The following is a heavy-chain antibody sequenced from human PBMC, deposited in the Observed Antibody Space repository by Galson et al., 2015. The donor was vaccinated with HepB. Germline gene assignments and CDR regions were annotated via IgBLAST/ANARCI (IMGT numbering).Heavy chain of an antibody. CDR2: INAGNGNT. J-gene: IGHJ6*03. Sequence: SVKVSCKASGFTFTRYAIHWVRQAPGQSLEWMGWINAGNGNTKYSQKFQGRVTITRDTSARIAYMELSSLRSEDTAVYFCARGAEDYYDYYYMDVWGRGTTVTVSS. CDR3: ARGAEDYYDYYYMDV. CDR1: GFTFTRYA. V-gene: IGHV1-3*01.